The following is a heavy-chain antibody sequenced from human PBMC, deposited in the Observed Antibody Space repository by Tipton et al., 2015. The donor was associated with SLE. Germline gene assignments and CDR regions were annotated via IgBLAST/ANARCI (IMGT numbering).Heavy chain of an antibody. D-gene: IGHD6-13*01. J-gene: IGHJ5*02. CDR3: ARVRGIAAAGTRWFDP. CDR2: IKQDGSEK. V-gene: IGHV3-7*01. Sequence: GSLRLSCAASGFTFSSYWMSWVRQAPGKGLEWVANIKQDGSEKYYVDSVKGRFTISRDNAKNSLYLQMNSLRAEDTAVYYCARVRGIAAAGTRWFDPWGQGTLVTVSS. CDR1: GFTFSSYW.